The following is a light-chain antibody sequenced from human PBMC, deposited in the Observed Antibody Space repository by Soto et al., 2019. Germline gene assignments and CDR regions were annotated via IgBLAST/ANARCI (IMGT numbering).Light chain of an antibody. CDR1: QTISNY. CDR3: QQYYSYLWT. CDR2: DAS. J-gene: IGKJ1*01. V-gene: IGKV1-5*01. Sequence: DIQMTQSPSTLSASVGDRVSITCRASQTISNYLAWYQQKPGKAPKLLISDASNLGSGVPSRFSGSGSGTEFTLTISSLQPDDIATYYCQQYYSYLWTFGQGTKVEI.